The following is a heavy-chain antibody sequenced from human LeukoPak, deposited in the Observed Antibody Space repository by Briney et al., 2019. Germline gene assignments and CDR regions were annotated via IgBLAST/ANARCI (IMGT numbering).Heavy chain of an antibody. V-gene: IGHV3-23*01. J-gene: IGHJ4*02. CDR3: AKQGYYYDTSGYLGEDY. D-gene: IGHD3-22*01. Sequence: GGSLRLSCAASGFTFSSYDMTWVRQAPGRGLEWVSSIRPSGDNTYYGDSVKGRFTISRDNSKNTLYLQMNSLRAEDTAVYYCAKQGYYYDTSGYLGEDYWGQGTLVTVSS. CDR1: GFTFSSYD. CDR2: IRPSGDNT.